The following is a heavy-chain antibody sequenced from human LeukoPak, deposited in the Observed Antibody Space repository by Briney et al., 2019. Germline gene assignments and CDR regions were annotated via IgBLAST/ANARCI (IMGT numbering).Heavy chain of an antibody. J-gene: IGHJ4*02. CDR2: IHYSWAT. CDR1: GGSLSSSNYH. V-gene: IGHV4-39*01. CDR3: TAWRSGYADF. D-gene: IGHD3-3*01. Sequence: PSETLSLTCSVSGGSLSSSNYHGGWIRQPPGKGLEWMANIHYSWATYDNPSLKSRVTISINTYKTLFALKLNSVTAADTAVYYCTAWRSGYADFWGQGTLVTVSS.